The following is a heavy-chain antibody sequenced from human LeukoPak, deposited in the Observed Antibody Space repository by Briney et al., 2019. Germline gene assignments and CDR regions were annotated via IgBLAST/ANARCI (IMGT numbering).Heavy chain of an antibody. J-gene: IGHJ6*03. D-gene: IGHD5-18*01. V-gene: IGHV1-8*01. CDR2: MNPNSGNT. CDR1: GYTFTSYD. Sequence: ASVKVSCKASGYTFTSYDINWVRQATGQGLEWMGWMNPNSGNTGYAQKFQGRVTMTRNTSISTAYMELSSLRSEDTAVYYCARAQAASSYGYYYYYMDVWGKGTTVTVSS. CDR3: ARAQAASSYGYYYYYMDV.